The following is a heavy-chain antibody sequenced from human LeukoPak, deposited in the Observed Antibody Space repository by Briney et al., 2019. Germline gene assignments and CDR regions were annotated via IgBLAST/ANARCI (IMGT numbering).Heavy chain of an antibody. V-gene: IGHV3-23*01. CDR3: AKDRATYYSGGFDY. Sequence: PGESLRLSCAASGFCFSNYAMSWVRQAPGKGLEWVSTIRGSGGNTYYADSVKGRFTISRDNSKNTLYLQMNSLRAEDTAVYFCAKDRATYYSGGFDYWGQGTLLTVSS. D-gene: IGHD3-10*01. CDR2: IRGSGGNT. CDR1: GFCFSNYA. J-gene: IGHJ4*02.